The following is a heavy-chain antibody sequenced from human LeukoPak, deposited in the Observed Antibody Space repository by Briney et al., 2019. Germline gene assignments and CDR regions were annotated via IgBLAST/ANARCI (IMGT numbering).Heavy chain of an antibody. Sequence: GGSLRLSCTASGFAFVEHGMSWVRQVPGKGLEWVSGINWSGGSTGYADPLRGRFTISRDNAKNSLYLHMDSLRAEDTALYYCARAPITSPFYFDYWGQGTLVTVSS. CDR2: INWSGGST. D-gene: IGHD2-2*01. CDR1: GFAFVEHG. V-gene: IGHV3-20*04. J-gene: IGHJ4*02. CDR3: ARAPITSPFYFDY.